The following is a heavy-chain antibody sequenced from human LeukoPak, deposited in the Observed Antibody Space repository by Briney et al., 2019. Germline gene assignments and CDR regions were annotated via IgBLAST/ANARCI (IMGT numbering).Heavy chain of an antibody. Sequence: GESLKISCKGSGYSFTSYWIGWVRQMPGKGLEWMGIIYPGDSDTRYSPSFQGQVTISADKSISTAYLQWSSLKASDTAMYYCARRYCSGGSCSYVDNWGQGTLVTVSS. CDR1: GYSFTSYW. J-gene: IGHJ4*02. V-gene: IGHV5-51*01. CDR2: IYPGDSDT. CDR3: ARRYCSGGSCSYVDN. D-gene: IGHD2-15*01.